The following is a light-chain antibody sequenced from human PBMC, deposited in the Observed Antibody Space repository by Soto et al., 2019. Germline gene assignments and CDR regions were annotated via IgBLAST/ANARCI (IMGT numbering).Light chain of an antibody. CDR3: QQYGSSPPYT. Sequence: DIVLTQSPGTLSLSPGERATLSCRASETVNNNFLGWYQQKPGQAPRLLIFAASRWATGIPDRFSGSGSGTDFTLPISRLEPEDFGVYYCQQYGSSPPYTFGQGTKLEIK. J-gene: IGKJ2*01. CDR1: ETVNNNF. CDR2: AAS. V-gene: IGKV3-20*01.